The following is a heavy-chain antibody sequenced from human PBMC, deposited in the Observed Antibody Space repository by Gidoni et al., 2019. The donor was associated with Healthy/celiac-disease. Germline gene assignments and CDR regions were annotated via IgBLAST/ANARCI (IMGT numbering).Heavy chain of an antibody. D-gene: IGHD2-21*02. J-gene: IGHJ2*01. V-gene: IGHV3-21*01. CDR3: ARGSSLAYWGGDCYSRAGWYFDL. CDR1: GFTFRSYS. Sequence: EVQLVESGGGLVKPGGSLRLSCAASGFTFRSYSITWVRQAPGKGLEWVSAISSSSSYIYYADSVKGRFTISRDNAKNSLYLQMNSLRAEDTAVYYCARGSSLAYWGGDCYSRAGWYFDLWGRGTLVTVSS. CDR2: ISSSSSYI.